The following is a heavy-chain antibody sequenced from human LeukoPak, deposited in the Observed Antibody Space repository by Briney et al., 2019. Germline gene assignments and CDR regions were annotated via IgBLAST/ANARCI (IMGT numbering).Heavy chain of an antibody. CDR1: GFTFSSFW. V-gene: IGHV3-7*05. D-gene: IGHD4-17*01. CDR3: ATAVVNGDYYFDF. CDR2: IKHDGSEK. Sequence: GGSLRLSCAASGFTFSSFWMRWVRQAPGKGLEWVANIKHDGSEKYYVDSVEGRFTISRDNAKNSLYLQMNSLRAEDSAVYYCATAVVNGDYYFDFWGQGTLVTVSS. J-gene: IGHJ4*02.